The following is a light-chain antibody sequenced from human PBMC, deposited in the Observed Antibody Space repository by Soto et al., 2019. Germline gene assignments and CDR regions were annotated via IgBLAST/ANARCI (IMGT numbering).Light chain of an antibody. V-gene: IGKV1-12*01. CDR2: AAS. J-gene: IGKJ5*01. CDR3: QQASSFPPT. Sequence: DIQMTQSPSSVSASVGDRVTITCRASQDISSWLAWYQQKPGKAPKIMIYAASSLQGGVPSRFSGSGSGTEFTLTISSLQPEDFATYYCQQASSFPPTFGRGTRLDIK. CDR1: QDISSW.